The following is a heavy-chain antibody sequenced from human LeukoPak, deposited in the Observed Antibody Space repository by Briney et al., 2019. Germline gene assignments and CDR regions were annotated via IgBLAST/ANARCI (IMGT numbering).Heavy chain of an antibody. CDR1: GGYISSYY. CDR2: SYTSGST. Sequence: SETLTLTCTVSGGYISSYYWSWIRQPPGKGLEWIGYSYTSGSTNYNPSLKSRVTISVDTSKNQFSLKLSSVTAADTAVYYCARSGDGGYCSSTSCRTLDYWGQGTLVTVSS. J-gene: IGHJ4*02. V-gene: IGHV4-4*09. D-gene: IGHD2-2*01. CDR3: ARSGDGGYCSSTSCRTLDY.